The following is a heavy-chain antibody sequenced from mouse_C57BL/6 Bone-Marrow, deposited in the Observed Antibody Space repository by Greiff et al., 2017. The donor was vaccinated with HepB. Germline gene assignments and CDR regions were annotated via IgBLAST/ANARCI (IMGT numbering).Heavy chain of an antibody. CDR1: GFTFSSYG. CDR3: ARHDYGGYVDV. Sequence: EVQRVESGGDLVKPGGSLKLSCAASGFTFSSYGMSWVRQTPDKRLEWVATISSGGSYTYYPDSVKGRFTISRDNAKNTLYLQMSSLKSEDTAMYYCARHDYGGYVDVWGTGTTVTVSS. D-gene: IGHD1-1*01. J-gene: IGHJ1*03. CDR2: ISSGGSYT. V-gene: IGHV5-6*01.